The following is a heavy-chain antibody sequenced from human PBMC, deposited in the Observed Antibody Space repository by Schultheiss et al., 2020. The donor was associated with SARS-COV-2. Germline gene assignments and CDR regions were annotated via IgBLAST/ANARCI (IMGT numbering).Heavy chain of an antibody. CDR1: GFTFSSYS. CDR2: ISGSGAST. D-gene: IGHD5-12*01. CDR3: ARNQRYDGYDDF. Sequence: GGSLRLSCAASGFTFSSYSMNWVRQAPGKGLEWVSAISGSGASTYYADSVKGRFTSSRDSSKNTLYLQMNSLRAEDTAVYYCARNQRYDGYDDFWGQGSLVTVSS. J-gene: IGHJ4*02. V-gene: IGHV3-23*01.